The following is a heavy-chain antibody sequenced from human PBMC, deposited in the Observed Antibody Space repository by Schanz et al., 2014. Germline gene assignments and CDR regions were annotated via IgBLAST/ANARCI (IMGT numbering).Heavy chain of an antibody. J-gene: IGHJ4*02. CDR1: GGTFSSYT. Sequence: QLQLVQSGAEVKKPGSSVKVSCKLSGGTFSSYTISWMRQAPGQGLEWMGKIIPVLNIATYAQRFQGRVSITADTSTNTAYMELSSLTSEDTAVYYCARDQSPYTNSSDVRYFDYWGQGTLVTVSS. CDR2: IIPVLNIA. V-gene: IGHV1-69*08. D-gene: IGHD6-6*01. CDR3: ARDQSPYTNSSDVRYFDY.